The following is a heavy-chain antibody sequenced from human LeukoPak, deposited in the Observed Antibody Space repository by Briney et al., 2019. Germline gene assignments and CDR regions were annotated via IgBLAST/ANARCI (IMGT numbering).Heavy chain of an antibody. D-gene: IGHD1-26*01. CDR3: ARGGAGHFDY. CDR2: IYYSGST. Sequence: SETLSLTCTVSGASINTYYWSWIRQPPGKGLEWIGYIYYSGSTNHNPSLKSRVTISVDTSKNQFSLKLSSVTAADTAVYYCARGGAGHFDYWGQGTLVTVSP. J-gene: IGHJ4*02. V-gene: IGHV4-59*01. CDR1: GASINTYY.